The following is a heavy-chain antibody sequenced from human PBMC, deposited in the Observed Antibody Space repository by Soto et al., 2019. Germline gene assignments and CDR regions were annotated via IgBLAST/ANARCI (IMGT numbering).Heavy chain of an antibody. J-gene: IGHJ6*02. D-gene: IGHD3-16*01. Sequence: SVKVSCKASGGTFSSHVISWVRQAPGQGLEWMGGIIPFFKATNYAQKFQGRVTITADDSTSTAYMDLYSLRSEDTAVYYCARDVPLNYYDGTFSYYAMDVWGQGTTVTVSS. CDR3: ARDVPLNYYDGTFSYYAMDV. CDR1: GGTFSSHV. CDR2: IIPFFKAT. V-gene: IGHV1-69*13.